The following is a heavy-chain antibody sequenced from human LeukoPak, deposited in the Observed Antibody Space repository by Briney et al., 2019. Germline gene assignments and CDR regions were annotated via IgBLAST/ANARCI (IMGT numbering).Heavy chain of an antibody. D-gene: IGHD3-16*01. CDR3: AARCYDYVWGSPFDY. CDR2: TYHSGST. J-gene: IGHJ4*02. CDR1: GGSISSSNW. Sequence: SETLSLTCAVSGGSISSSNWWSWVRQPPGKGLEWIGETYHSGSTNYNPSLKSRVTISVDKSKNLFSLKLSSVTAADTAVYYCAARCYDYVWGSPFDYWGQGTLVTVSS. V-gene: IGHV4-4*02.